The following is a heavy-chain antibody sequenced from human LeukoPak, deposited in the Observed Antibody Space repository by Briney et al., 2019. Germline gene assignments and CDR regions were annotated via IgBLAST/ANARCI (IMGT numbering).Heavy chain of an antibody. V-gene: IGHV3-23*01. CDR3: AKDGYCSGGSCYSVDAFDI. D-gene: IGHD2-15*01. CDR1: GFTVSSYA. J-gene: IGHJ3*02. Sequence: HAGGSLRLSCAASGFTVSSYAMSWVRQAPGKWLEWVSAISGSGGSTYYADSVKGRFTISRDNSKNTLYLQMNSLRAEDTAVYYCAKDGYCSGGSCYSVDAFDIWGQGTMVTVSS. CDR2: ISGSGGST.